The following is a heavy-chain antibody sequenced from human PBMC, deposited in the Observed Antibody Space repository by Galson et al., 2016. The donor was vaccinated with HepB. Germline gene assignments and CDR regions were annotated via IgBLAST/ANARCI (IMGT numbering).Heavy chain of an antibody. Sequence: SLRLSCAASGFTFSDHYMDWVRQAPGKGLEWLGRSKNKANSYTTEYAASVKGRFTISRDDSKNSLYLQMSSLKTEDTAVYYCARWKSGSPVNWGQGTLVTVSS. D-gene: IGHD1-26*01. V-gene: IGHV3-72*01. CDR3: ARWKSGSPVN. J-gene: IGHJ4*02. CDR1: GFTFSDHY. CDR2: SKNKANSYTT.